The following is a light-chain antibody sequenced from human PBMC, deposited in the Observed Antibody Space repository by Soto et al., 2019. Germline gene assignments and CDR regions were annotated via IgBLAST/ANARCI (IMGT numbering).Light chain of an antibody. J-gene: IGKJ5*01. Sequence: DIQMTQSPSSLSASVGDRVSITCQASQNINNYLNWYQQKPVRAPKLLIYAASTLQSGVPSRFSGSGSGTDFTLTISSLQPEDFATYYCQQLSSYPVTFGQGTRLEIK. CDR1: QNINNY. CDR3: QQLSSYPVT. CDR2: AAS. V-gene: IGKV1-9*01.